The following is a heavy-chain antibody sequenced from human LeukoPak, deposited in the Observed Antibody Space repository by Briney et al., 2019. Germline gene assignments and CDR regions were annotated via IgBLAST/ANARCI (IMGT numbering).Heavy chain of an antibody. J-gene: IGHJ6*03. CDR3: ARDGIYSTQDYYYYYYLDV. D-gene: IGHD4-11*01. Sequence: SETLSLTCTVSGGSISSYYWSWIRQPPGKGLEWIGYIYYSGSTNYNPSLKSRVTISVDTSKNQFSLKLSSVTAADTAVYYCARDGIYSTQDYYYYYYLDVWGKGTTVTVSS. CDR2: IYYSGST. V-gene: IGHV4-59*12. CDR1: GGSISSYY.